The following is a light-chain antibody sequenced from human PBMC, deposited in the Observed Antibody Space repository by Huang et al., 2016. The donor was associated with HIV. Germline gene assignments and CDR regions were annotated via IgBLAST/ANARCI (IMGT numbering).Light chain of an antibody. CDR3: QQYGSSPLT. J-gene: IGKJ4*01. V-gene: IGKV3-20*01. CDR1: QSVRSSS. CDR2: GAS. Sequence: EIVLTQSPGTLSLSPGERATRSCRASQSVRSSSLAWYQQKPGQSPRLLIFGASNRATAIPDRFSGSGSATDFTLTISRLEPEDVAVYYCQQYGSSPLTFGGGTKVEIK.